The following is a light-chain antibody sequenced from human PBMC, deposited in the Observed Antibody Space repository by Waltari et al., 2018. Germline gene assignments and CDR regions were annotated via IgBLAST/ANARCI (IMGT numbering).Light chain of an antibody. CDR2: EVD. Sequence: QSVLAQPASVSGSPGQSISISCTGTSDDIGNYNFVSWYQHIPGKVPKLLIYEVDHRPSGVSTRCPGSKSGITASLTISGLQTEDETDYYYSSFRGGHDQTVVFGGGTKLTVL. CDR1: SDDIGNYNF. CDR3: SSFRGGHDQTVV. J-gene: IGLJ2*01. V-gene: IGLV2-14*01.